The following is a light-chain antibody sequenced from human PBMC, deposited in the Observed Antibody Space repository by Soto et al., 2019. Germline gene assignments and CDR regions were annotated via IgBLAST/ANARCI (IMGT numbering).Light chain of an antibody. Sequence: EIVLTQSPGTLSLSPGERATLSCRATQSVSSSCLAWYQQKPGQAPRLLIYGASNRATGIPDRFSGSGSGTDFTLTISRLEPEDFVVYYCQQYSTLPHTFGQGTKLEVK. V-gene: IGKV3-20*01. CDR2: GAS. CDR3: QQYSTLPHT. J-gene: IGKJ2*01. CDR1: QSVSSSC.